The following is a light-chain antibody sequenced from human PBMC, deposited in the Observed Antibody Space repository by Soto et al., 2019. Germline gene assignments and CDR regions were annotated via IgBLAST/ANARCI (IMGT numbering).Light chain of an antibody. Sequence: QSAPTQPASVSGSPGQSITISCTGTSSDVGGYNYVSWYQQHPGKAPKLMIYEVSNRASGVSNRFSGSKSDNTASLTISGLQAEDEADYYCSSYTSSSTAVFGTGTKLTVL. V-gene: IGLV2-14*01. CDR2: EVS. J-gene: IGLJ1*01. CDR3: SSYTSSSTAV. CDR1: SSDVGGYNY.